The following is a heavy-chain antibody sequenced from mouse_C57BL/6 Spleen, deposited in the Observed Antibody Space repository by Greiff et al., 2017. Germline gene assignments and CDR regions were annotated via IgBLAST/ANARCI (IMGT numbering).Heavy chain of an antibody. J-gene: IGHJ1*03. CDR2: INPNNGGT. CDR1: GYTFTDYY. V-gene: IGHV1-26*01. D-gene: IGHD1-1*01. CDR3: AIYYGSSYGGYFDF. Sequence: EVQLQQSGPELVKPGASVKISCKASGYTFTDYYMNWVKQSHGKSLEWIGDINPNNGGTSYNQKFKGKATLTVDKSSSTAYMELRSLTSEDSAVYYCAIYYGSSYGGYFDFWGTGTTVTVSS.